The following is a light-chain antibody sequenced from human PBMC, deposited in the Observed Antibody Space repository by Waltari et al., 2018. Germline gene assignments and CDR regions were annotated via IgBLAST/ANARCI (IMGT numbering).Light chain of an antibody. CDR2: EVS. CDR3: ASFAGSNTL. J-gene: IGLJ2*01. V-gene: IGLV2-8*01. Sequence: QSALTQPPSASGSPGQSVTISCTGTSTDIGVSNYVSWYQQHPGKAPKLLIYEVSERPSGVPDRFSGSKSGITASLTVFGLQTEDEADYYCASFAGSNTLFGGGTKLTVL. CDR1: STDIGVSNY.